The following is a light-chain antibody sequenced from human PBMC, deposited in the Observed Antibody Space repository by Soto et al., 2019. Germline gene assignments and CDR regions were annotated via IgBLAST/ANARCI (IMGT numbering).Light chain of an antibody. CDR1: SSDVGAYDY. CDR3: SSYTSSSTRV. V-gene: IGLV2-14*03. J-gene: IGLJ1*01. CDR2: EVS. Sequence: SVLTRPASVSRAAGQAITISRNGTSSDVGAYDYVSWYQQHPDKAPKLMIYEVSNRPSGVSNRFSGSKSVNTATLTISGLQAEDEADYYCSSYTSSSTRVFGTGTKVTVL.